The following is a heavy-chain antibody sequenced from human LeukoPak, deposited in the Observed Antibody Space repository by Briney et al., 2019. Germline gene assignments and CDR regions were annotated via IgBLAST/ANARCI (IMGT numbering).Heavy chain of an antibody. D-gene: IGHD3-10*01. Sequence: GGSLRLSCAASGFTFDDYAMHWVRQAPGKGLEWVSGISWNSGSIGYADSVKGRFTISRDNAKNSLYLQMNSLGAEDTALYYCAKDLWFGELSSNFDYWGQGTLVTVSS. CDR3: AKDLWFGELSSNFDY. J-gene: IGHJ4*02. CDR1: GFTFDDYA. V-gene: IGHV3-9*01. CDR2: ISWNSGSI.